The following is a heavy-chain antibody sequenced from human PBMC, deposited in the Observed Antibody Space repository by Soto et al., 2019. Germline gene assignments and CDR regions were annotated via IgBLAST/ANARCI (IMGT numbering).Heavy chain of an antibody. V-gene: IGHV1-69*13. CDR2: IIPIFGTA. CDR1: GGTFSSYA. Sequence: SVEVSCKASGGTFSSYAISWVRQAPGQGLEWMGGIIPIFGTANYAQKFQGRVTITADASTSTAYMELSSLRSAPTAVYYSATSIAVAGIGWFDPWRQGTLVTVSS. CDR3: ATSIAVAGIGWFDP. D-gene: IGHD6-19*01. J-gene: IGHJ5*02.